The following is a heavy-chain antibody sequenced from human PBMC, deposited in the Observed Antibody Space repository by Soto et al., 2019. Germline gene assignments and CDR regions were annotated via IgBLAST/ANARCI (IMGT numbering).Heavy chain of an antibody. J-gene: IGHJ6*02. CDR1: GFTFSSYA. Sequence: EVQLLESGGGLVQPGGSLRLSCAASGFTFSSYAMSWVRQAPGKGLEWVSAISGSGGSTYYADSVKGRFTISRDNSKNTLQLQMNRLGAEDTAVYYCAKPNLRVLLWTNHGMDVLGQGTTGTVSS. CDR3: AKPNLRVLLWTNHGMDV. V-gene: IGHV3-23*01. CDR2: ISGSGGST. D-gene: IGHD3-10*01.